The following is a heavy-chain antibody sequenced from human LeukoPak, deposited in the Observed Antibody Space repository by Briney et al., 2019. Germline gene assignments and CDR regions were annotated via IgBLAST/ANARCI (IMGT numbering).Heavy chain of an antibody. J-gene: IGHJ4*02. CDR3: ARGEDTAMAYYFDY. Sequence: ASVKVSCKASGGTFSSYAISWVRQAPGQGLEWMGIINPSGGSTSYAQKFQGRVTMTRDTSTGTVYMDLSSLRSEDTAVYYCARGEDTAMAYYFDYWGQGTLVTVSS. V-gene: IGHV1-46*01. CDR2: INPSGGST. D-gene: IGHD5-18*01. CDR1: GGTFSSYA.